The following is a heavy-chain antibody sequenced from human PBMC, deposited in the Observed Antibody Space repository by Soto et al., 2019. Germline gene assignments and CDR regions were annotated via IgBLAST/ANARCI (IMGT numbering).Heavy chain of an antibody. V-gene: IGHV3-11*01. D-gene: IGHD6-13*01. CDR2: ISSSGSII. CDR3: ARSPVIAAPSDP. J-gene: IGHJ5*02. Sequence: WGSLILACAADGFTFSGYYMSWIRQAPGKGLEWVSYISSSGSIIYYADSVKGRFTISRDNAKNSLYLQMNSLRAEDTAVYYCARSPVIAAPSDPCGQGPLVTVSS. CDR1: GFTFSGYY.